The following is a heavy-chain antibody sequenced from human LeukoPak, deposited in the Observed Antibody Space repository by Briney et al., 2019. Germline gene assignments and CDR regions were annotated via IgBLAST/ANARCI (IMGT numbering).Heavy chain of an antibody. V-gene: IGHV1-69*01. J-gene: IGHJ4*02. Sequence: SVKVSCKASGGTFSSYAISWVRQAPGQGLEWMGGIIPIFGTANYAQKFQGRVTITADESTSTAYMELSSLRSEDTAVYYCASEYYYGSGTPARSYYFDYWGQGTLVTVSS. CDR2: IIPIFGTA. CDR3: ASEYYYGSGTPARSYYFDY. CDR1: GGTFSSYA. D-gene: IGHD3-10*01.